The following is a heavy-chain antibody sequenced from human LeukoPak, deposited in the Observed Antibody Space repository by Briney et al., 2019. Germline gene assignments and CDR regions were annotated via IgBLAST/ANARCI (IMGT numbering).Heavy chain of an antibody. Sequence: ASVKVSCKASGYTFTGYYMHWVRQPPGQGLEWMGRINPNSGGTNYAQKFQGRVTMTRDTSISTAYMELSRLRSDDTAVYYCARGRNCGGDCYEGWSQGTLVTVSS. J-gene: IGHJ4*02. D-gene: IGHD2-21*02. CDR1: GYTFTGYY. CDR3: ARGRNCGGDCYEG. CDR2: INPNSGGT. V-gene: IGHV1-2*06.